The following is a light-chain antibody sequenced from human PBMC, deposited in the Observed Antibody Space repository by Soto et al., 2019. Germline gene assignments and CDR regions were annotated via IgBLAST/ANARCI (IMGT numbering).Light chain of an antibody. CDR3: QQYGTSVPIT. CDR1: QSVSSSY. CDR2: GAS. J-gene: IGKJ5*01. V-gene: IGKV3-20*01. Sequence: EIVLTQSPGTLSLSPGERATLSCRASQSVSSSYLAWYQQKPGQAPRLLIYGASSRATGIPDRFSGSGSGTDFTLTISRLEPEYFAVYYCQQYGTSVPITFGQGTRLEIK.